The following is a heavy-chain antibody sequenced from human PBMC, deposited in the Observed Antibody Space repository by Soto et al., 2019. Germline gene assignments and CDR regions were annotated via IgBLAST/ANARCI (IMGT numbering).Heavy chain of an antibody. CDR2: MNPDSTNT. V-gene: IGHV1-8*01. CDR1: GYTFSNYD. J-gene: IGHJ4*02. Sequence: QVQLVQSGAEVKQPGASVKVSCRTSGYTFSNYDIGWVRQATGQGLEWMGWMNPDSTNTGYGQKIQGRVTLTRDTSISTAYMELNSLSSEDTAIYYCVRAIRDQLLSDYWGQGTLVTVSS. CDR3: VRAIRDQLLSDY. D-gene: IGHD1-26*01.